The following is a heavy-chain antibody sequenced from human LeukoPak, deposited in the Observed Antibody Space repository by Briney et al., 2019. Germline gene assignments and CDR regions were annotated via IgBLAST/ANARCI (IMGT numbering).Heavy chain of an antibody. V-gene: IGHV5-51*01. CDR3: ARRTYYYDSSGRAVGFFDY. Sequence: GESLKISCKGSGYSFTSYWIGWVRQMPGKGLEWTGIIYPGDSDTRYSPSFQGQVTISADKSVSTAYLQWSSLKASDTAMYYCARRTYYYDSSGRAVGFFDYWGQGTLVTVSS. D-gene: IGHD3-22*01. J-gene: IGHJ4*02. CDR1: GYSFTSYW. CDR2: IYPGDSDT.